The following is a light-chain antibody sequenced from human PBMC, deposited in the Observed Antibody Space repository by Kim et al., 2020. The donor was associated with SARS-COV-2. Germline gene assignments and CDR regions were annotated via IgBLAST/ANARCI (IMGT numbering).Light chain of an antibody. Sequence: TEQTARITCSGDALSNQYTYWYQQKPGQAPVLTIYKDVERPSGIPERFSGSTSGTTVTLTIIAVQAEDEADYYCQSADTTGTSVLFGGGTQLTVL. J-gene: IGLJ2*01. CDR3: QSADTTGTSVL. CDR1: ALSNQY. CDR2: KDV. V-gene: IGLV3-25*03.